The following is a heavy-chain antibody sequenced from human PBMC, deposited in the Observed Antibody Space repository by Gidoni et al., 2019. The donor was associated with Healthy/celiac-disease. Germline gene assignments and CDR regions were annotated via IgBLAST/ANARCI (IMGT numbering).Heavy chain of an antibody. CDR1: GFTVSSYG. V-gene: IGHV3-30*18. J-gene: IGHJ5*02. CDR2: ISYDGSNK. D-gene: IGHD6-19*01. CDR3: AKDCPQWLVLSS. Sequence: RSLRLSCAASGFTVSSYGIHWVRQAPGKGLAWGAVISYDGSNKYYADSVKGRFTISRDNSKNTLYLQMNSLRAEDTAVYYCAKDCPQWLVLSSWGQGTLATGSS.